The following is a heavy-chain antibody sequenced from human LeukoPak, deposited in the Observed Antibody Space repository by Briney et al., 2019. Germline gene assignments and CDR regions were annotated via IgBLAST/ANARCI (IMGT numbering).Heavy chain of an antibody. Sequence: GASVKVSCKASGYTFTGYYMHRVRQAPGQGLEWMGWINPNSGGTNYAQKFQGRVTMTRDTSISTAYMELSRLRSDDTAVYYCARNERKAFGGVIVIPGGYWGQGTLVTVSS. CDR2: INPNSGGT. CDR3: ARNERKAFGGVIVIPGGY. V-gene: IGHV1-2*02. J-gene: IGHJ4*02. D-gene: IGHD3-16*02. CDR1: GYTFTGYY.